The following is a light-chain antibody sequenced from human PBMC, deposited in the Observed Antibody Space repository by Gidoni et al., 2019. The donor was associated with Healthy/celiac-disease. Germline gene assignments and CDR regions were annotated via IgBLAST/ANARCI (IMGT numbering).Light chain of an antibody. J-gene: IGKJ4*01. CDR2: GAS. CDR1: QSVSSN. CDR3: QQYNNWPPLLT. V-gene: IGKV3-15*01. Sequence: EIVMTQSPATLSVSPGERATLSCMASQSVSSNLAWYQQKPGQAPRLLIDGASTRATGIPARFSGSGSGTEFTLTISSLQSEGFAVYYCQQYNNWPPLLTFXGXTKVEIK.